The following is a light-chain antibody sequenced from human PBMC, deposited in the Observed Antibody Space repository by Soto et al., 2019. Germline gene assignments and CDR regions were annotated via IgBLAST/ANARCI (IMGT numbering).Light chain of an antibody. Sequence: QSALTQPASMSGSPGQSITISCTGTSGDVGFYDFDSWYQQHPGKVPRLIIYGVTKRPSGVSHRFSGSKSGNTASLTISGLQVEDEAAYSCASYTGSSTYLFGGGTKLTVL. J-gene: IGLJ3*02. CDR3: ASYTGSSTYL. CDR1: SGDVGFYDF. CDR2: GVT. V-gene: IGLV2-14*03.